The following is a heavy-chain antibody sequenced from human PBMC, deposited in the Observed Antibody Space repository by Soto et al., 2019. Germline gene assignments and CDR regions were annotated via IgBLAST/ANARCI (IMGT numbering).Heavy chain of an antibody. CDR2: IIPIFGTA. CDR1: GGTFSSYA. V-gene: IGHV1-69*13. J-gene: IGHJ4*02. Sequence: ASVKVSCKASGGTFSSYAISWVRQAPGQGLEWMGGIIPIFGTANYAQKFQGRVTITADESTSTAYMELSSLRSEDTAVYYCARDVVVVAATGYFDYWGQGTLVTVSS. CDR3: ARDVVVVAATGYFDY. D-gene: IGHD2-15*01.